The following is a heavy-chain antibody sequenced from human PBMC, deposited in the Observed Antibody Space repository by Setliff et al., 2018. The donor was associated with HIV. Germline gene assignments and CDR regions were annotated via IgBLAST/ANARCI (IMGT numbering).Heavy chain of an antibody. V-gene: IGHV4-39*01. Sequence: PSETLSLTCTVSGGSISRSSYYWGWIRQPPGKGLEWIGSIYYSGSTYYNPSLKSRVTISVDTSKNQVSLKLSSVTAADTAVYYCARGSRGYSYAYYYYYMDVWGKGTTVTVSS. CDR3: ARGSRGYSYAYYYYYMDV. D-gene: IGHD5-18*01. J-gene: IGHJ6*03. CDR2: IYYSGST. CDR1: GGSISRSSYY.